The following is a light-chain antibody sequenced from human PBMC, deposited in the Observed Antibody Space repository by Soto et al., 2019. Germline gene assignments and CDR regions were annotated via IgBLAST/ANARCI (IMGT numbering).Light chain of an antibody. V-gene: IGKV2-28*01. Sequence: EIVMTQSPVSLPVIPGEPASIYCRSSQSLLHSNGYTYLDWYLQKPGQSPQLLIYVGSDRASGVPDRFSGSGSSTDFTLNISRVEAEYVGVYYCMQSLQSPWTFGQGTKVEIK. CDR1: QSLLHSNGYTY. J-gene: IGKJ1*01. CDR2: VGS. CDR3: MQSLQSPWT.